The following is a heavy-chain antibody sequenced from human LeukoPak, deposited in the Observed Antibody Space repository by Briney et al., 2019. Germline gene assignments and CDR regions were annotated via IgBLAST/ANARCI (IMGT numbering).Heavy chain of an antibody. CDR2: IWYDGSNK. J-gene: IGHJ6*03. V-gene: IGHV3-33*06. D-gene: IGHD2-2*01. Sequence: GRSLRLSCAASGFTFNTYTMHWVRQAPGKGLEWVAVIWYDGSNKYYADSVKGRFTISRDNSKNTLYLQMNSLRAEDTAVYYCAKGVVVPAAAYMDVWGKGTTVTVSS. CDR3: AKGVVVPAAAYMDV. CDR1: GFTFNTYT.